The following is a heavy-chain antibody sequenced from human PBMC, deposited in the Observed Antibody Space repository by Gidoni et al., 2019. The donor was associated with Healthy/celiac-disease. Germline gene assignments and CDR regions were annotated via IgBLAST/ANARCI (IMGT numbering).Heavy chain of an antibody. CDR3: AKIWGKTWVYGGNSEYYFDY. D-gene: IGHD2-21*02. Sequence: GGSLRLSCAASGFTFSSYAMSWVRQAPGKGLEWVSAISGSGGSTYYADSVKGRFTISRDNSKNTLYLQMNSLRAEDTAVYYCAKIWGKTWVYGGNSEYYFDYWGQGTLVTVSS. CDR1: GFTFSSYA. J-gene: IGHJ4*02. CDR2: ISGSGGST. V-gene: IGHV3-23*01.